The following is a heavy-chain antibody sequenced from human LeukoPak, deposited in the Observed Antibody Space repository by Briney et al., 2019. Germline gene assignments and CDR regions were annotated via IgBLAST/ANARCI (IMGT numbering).Heavy chain of an antibody. Sequence: QSGGSLRLSCEASGFTFSSYGMHWVRQAPGKGLEWVAIIFSDEYNKNYADSVRGRFTISRDNSKNTLFLQMNSLRVEDTAVYYCAKERRRDTAMVMFYYYYGMDVWGQGTTVTVSS. D-gene: IGHD5-18*01. V-gene: IGHV3-30*18. CDR1: GFTFSSYG. CDR2: IFSDEYNK. CDR3: AKERRRDTAMVMFYYYYGMDV. J-gene: IGHJ6*02.